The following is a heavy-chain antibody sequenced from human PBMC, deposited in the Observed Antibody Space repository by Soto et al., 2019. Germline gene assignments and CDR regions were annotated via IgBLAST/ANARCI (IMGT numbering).Heavy chain of an antibody. V-gene: IGHV3-21*01. D-gene: IGHD2-2*01. J-gene: IGHJ6*02. CDR1: GFSFSSYG. Sequence: VGSLRLSCAASGFSFSSYGMNWVRQAPGRGLEWVSFIYSTSIYRYYADSVTGRFTISRDNAKNSMYLQMNSLRAEDTAVYYCARVGSCTGSSCYSMDVWGQGTTVTVSS. CDR2: IYSTSIYR. CDR3: ARVGSCTGSSCYSMDV.